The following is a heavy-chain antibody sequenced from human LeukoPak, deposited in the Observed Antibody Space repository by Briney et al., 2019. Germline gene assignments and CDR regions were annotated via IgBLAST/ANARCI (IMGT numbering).Heavy chain of an antibody. CDR2: IYHSGTT. CDR3: ARGGSLVSRFGS. V-gene: IGHV4-4*02. Sequence: SGTLSLTCAVSSDSISSFNWWSWVRQPPGKGLEWIGEIYHSGTTNCNPSLKSRVTISVDKSQNQFSLNLTSVTAADTAVYYCARGGSLVSRFGSWGQGTLVTVSS. J-gene: IGHJ4*02. CDR1: SDSISSFNW. D-gene: IGHD2-15*01.